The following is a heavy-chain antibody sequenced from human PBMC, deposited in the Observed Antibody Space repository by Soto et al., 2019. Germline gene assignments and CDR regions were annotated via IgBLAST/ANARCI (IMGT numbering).Heavy chain of an antibody. CDR1: GFTFSYG. D-gene: IGHD2-15*01. V-gene: IGHV3-30*18. CDR2: ISYDSSNK. Sequence: VQLLESGGGLIQPGGSLRLSCAASGFTFSYGIHWLRQAPGKGLEGVASISYDSSNKFYGDSVKGRFTISRDNSKNTQFLQMNSLRAEDTAVYYCAKLVIGYCSGNTCDDYWGQGTLVAVSS. J-gene: IGHJ4*02. CDR3: AKLVIGYCSGNTCDDY.